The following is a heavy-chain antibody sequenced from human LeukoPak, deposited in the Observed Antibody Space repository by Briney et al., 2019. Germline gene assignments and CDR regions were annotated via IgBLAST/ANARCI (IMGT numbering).Heavy chain of an antibody. D-gene: IGHD4-17*01. CDR1: GGSFSGYY. J-gene: IGHJ5*02. CDR3: ARHLTVTTSAKPYNWFAP. CDR2: INHSGST. V-gene: IGHV4-34*01. Sequence: SETLSLTXAVYGGSFSGYYWSWIRQPPGKGLEWIGEINHSGSTNYNPSLKSRDTISVDTSKNQFSLKLSSVTAADTAVYYWARHLTVTTSAKPYNWFAPWGQGTLVTVSS.